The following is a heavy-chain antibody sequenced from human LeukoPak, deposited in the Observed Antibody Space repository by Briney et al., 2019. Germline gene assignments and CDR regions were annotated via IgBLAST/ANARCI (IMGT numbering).Heavy chain of an antibody. CDR3: AKDRLGAILYFDY. Sequence: VGSLRHSCAAPGFTLSSYGMHSVRPAPGKGLGWGAFIRYDGSNEYYADSVKGRFTISRDNSKNTLYMQMNSLRAGDTAVYYCAKDRLGAILYFDYWGQGTLVTISS. J-gene: IGHJ4*02. CDR2: IRYDGSNE. D-gene: IGHD1-26*01. V-gene: IGHV3-30*02. CDR1: GFTLSSYG.